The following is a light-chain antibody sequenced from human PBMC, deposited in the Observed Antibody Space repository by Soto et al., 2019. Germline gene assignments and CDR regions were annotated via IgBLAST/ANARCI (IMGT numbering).Light chain of an antibody. V-gene: IGKV1-5*01. CDR1: QSISSW. CDR2: DAS. CDR3: QQYNA. J-gene: IGKJ1*01. Sequence: DIQMTQSPSTLSASVGDRVTITCRASQSISSWLAWYQQKPGKAPKLLIYDASSLESGVPSRFSGSGSGTEFTLPISSLQPDDFATYYCQQYNAFGQGTKVEIK.